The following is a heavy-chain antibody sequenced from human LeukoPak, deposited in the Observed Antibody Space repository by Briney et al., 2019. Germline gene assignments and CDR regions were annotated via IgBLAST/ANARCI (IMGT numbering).Heavy chain of an antibody. CDR1: GFTFDDYA. J-gene: IGHJ3*02. CDR2: ISWNSGNI. V-gene: IGHV3-9*01. D-gene: IGHD1-1*01. Sequence: GGSLRLSCAASGFTFDDYAMRWVRQAPGKGLEWVSGISWNSGNIGYADSVKGRFTISRDNAKNSLYLQMNSLRAEDTALYYCAKDHDSAHRLRGPVMGIWGQGTMVTVSS. CDR3: AKDHDSAHRLRGPVMGI.